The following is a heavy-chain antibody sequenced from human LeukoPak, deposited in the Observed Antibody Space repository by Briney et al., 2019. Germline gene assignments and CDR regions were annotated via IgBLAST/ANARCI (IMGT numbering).Heavy chain of an antibody. V-gene: IGHV1-8*03. CDR2: INPNNGDS. CDR1: GYTFTNYH. D-gene: IGHD6-25*01. J-gene: IGHJ4*02. Sequence: ASVKVSCKASGYTFTNYHINWVRQATGQGLEWMGWINPNNGDSGFAQKFQGRVTITRATAMTTAYMELSSLTSEDTAIYFCARTTSFTASGYDYWGQGTLVTVSS. CDR3: ARTTSFTASGYDY.